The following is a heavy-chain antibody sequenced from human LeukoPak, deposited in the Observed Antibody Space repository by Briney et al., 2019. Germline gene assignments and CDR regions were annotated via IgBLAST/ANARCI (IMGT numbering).Heavy chain of an antibody. V-gene: IGHV1-2*02. Sequence: GASVKVSCRASGYTFTGYYMHWVRQAPGQGLGWMGWINPNSGGTNYAQKFQGRVTMTRDTSISTAYMELSRLRSDDTAVYYCARDPIPIVLMVYANHWFDPWGQGTLVTVSS. CDR2: INPNSGGT. D-gene: IGHD2-8*01. J-gene: IGHJ5*02. CDR3: ARDPIPIVLMVYANHWFDP. CDR1: GYTFTGYY.